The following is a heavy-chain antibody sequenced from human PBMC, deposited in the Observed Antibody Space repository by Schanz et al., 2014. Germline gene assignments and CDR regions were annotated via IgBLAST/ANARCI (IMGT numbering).Heavy chain of an antibody. CDR1: GFTFSTYA. Sequence: EVQLLDSGGGLAQPGGSLRLSCAASGFTFSTYAMSRVRQAPGKGLEWVAAISGSGGSTYYADSVKGRFTVSRDSGQSSLYLQMNSLRAGDTAVYYCARGTDWNLHYWGQGALVTVSS. V-gene: IGHV3-23*01. CDR3: ARGTDWNLHY. D-gene: IGHD1-1*01. J-gene: IGHJ4*02. CDR2: ISGSGGST.